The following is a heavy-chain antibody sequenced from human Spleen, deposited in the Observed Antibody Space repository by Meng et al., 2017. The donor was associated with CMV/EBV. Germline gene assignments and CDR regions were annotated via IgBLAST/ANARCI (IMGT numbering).Heavy chain of an antibody. CDR1: GYTFSGYY. Sequence: ASVKVSCKASGYTFSGYYMNWVRQAPGQGLEWMGWINPNSDDTKYAKKFQGRVTLTRDTSISTAYMELIRLRYDDTAVYYCARDRPPLFYDDSSGFDYWGQGTQVTVSS. V-gene: IGHV1-2*02. D-gene: IGHD3-22*01. CDR3: ARDRPPLFYDDSSGFDY. J-gene: IGHJ4*02. CDR2: INPNSDDT.